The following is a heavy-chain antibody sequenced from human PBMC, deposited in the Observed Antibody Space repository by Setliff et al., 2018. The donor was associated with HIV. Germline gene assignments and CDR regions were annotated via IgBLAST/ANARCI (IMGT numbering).Heavy chain of an antibody. CDR1: GYTFTDYA. Sequence: GASVKVSCKASGYTFTDYAMHWVRQAPGQGLVWMGGSIPIYSEPDYAQKFRGRITLTTDESTSTAYMELSSLRSEDTAVYYCARGDSSGYYANYWGQGTLVTVSS. J-gene: IGHJ4*02. CDR2: SIPIYSEP. D-gene: IGHD3-22*01. CDR3: ARGDSSGYYANY. V-gene: IGHV1-69*05.